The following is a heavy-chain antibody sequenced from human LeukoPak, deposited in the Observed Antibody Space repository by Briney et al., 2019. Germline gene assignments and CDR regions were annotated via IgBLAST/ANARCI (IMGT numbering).Heavy chain of an antibody. CDR1: GFSVSSHY. Sequence: GGSLRLSCAASGFSVSSHYMSWVRQAPGKGLEWVSIIESGGTTYYADSVKGRFTISRDNAKNSLYLQMNSLRAEDTAVYYCARTYYYGSGSNDYWGQGTLVTVSS. CDR3: ARTYYYGSGSNDY. J-gene: IGHJ4*02. V-gene: IGHV3-66*01. CDR2: IESGGTT. D-gene: IGHD3-10*01.